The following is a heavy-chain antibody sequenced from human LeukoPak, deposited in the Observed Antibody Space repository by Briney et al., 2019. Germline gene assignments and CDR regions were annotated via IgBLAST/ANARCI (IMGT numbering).Heavy chain of an antibody. J-gene: IGHJ4*02. CDR2: IRYDGSKK. Sequence: GGSLRLSCAASGFTFISYVMHWVRQAPGKGLEWVAFIRYDGSKKYYADSVKGRFTISRDNSKNTLYLQMNSLRAEDTAVYYCARGPLRGGSSWYGYWGQGTLVTVSS. CDR1: GFTFISYV. V-gene: IGHV3-30*02. D-gene: IGHD6-13*01. CDR3: ARGPLRGGSSWYGY.